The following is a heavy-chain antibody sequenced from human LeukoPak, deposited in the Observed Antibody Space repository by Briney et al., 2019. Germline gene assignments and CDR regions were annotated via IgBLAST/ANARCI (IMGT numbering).Heavy chain of an antibody. CDR2: IYSSGST. Sequence: SETLSLTCAVSGASITSYYWTWIRQPPGKGLEWIGYIYSSGSTNYNPSLKSRVTMSVDTSKNQFSLKVSSVTAADTAVYYCARVFDSGSQAYFYYMDVWGKGTTVTIFS. CDR1: GASITSYY. D-gene: IGHD3-10*01. J-gene: IGHJ6*03. V-gene: IGHV4-59*01. CDR3: ARVFDSGSQAYFYYMDV.